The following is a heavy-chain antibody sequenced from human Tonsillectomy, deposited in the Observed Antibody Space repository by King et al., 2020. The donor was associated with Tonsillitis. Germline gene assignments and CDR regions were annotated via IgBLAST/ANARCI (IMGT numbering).Heavy chain of an antibody. J-gene: IGHJ3*02. V-gene: IGHV4-59*01. Sequence: QLQESGPGLVKPSETLSLTCTVSGGSIGSYYWSWIRQPPGKGLEWIGYIYYSGSTNYNPSLKSRVTISVDTSQNQFSLKLSSVTAADTAVYYCARDNSAGAIPWEAFEIWGQGSMVTVSS. D-gene: IGHD1-26*01. CDR3: ARDNSAGAIPWEAFEI. CDR2: IYYSGST. CDR1: GGSIGSYY.